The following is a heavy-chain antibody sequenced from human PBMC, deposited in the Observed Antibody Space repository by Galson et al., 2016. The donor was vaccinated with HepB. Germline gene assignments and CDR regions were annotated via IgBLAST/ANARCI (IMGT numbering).Heavy chain of an antibody. J-gene: IGHJ3*01. CDR1: GFTFNDAW. V-gene: IGHV3-15*01. CDR3: TAKGIVVVIATNQRSDVFDV. D-gene: IGHD2-15*01. CDR2: IKSKTDGGTT. Sequence: SLRLSCAASGFTFNDAWMSWVRQAPGKGLEWVGRIKSKTDGGTTDYAAPVKGRFTISRDDSKNTLYLQMNSLKNEDTAVYYCTAKGIVVVIATNQRSDVFDVWGQGTMVTVSS.